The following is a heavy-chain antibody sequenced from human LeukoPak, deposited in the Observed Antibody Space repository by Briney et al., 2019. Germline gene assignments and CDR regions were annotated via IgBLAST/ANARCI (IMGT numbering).Heavy chain of an antibody. Sequence: SETLSLTCTVSGGSISSSSYYWGWIRQPPGTGLEWIGSIYYSGSTYYNPSLKSRVTISVDTSKNQFSLKLSSVTAADTAVYYCAGQTGSGSYNLYYYYYYMDVWGKGTTVTISS. CDR3: AGQTGSGSYNLYYYYYYMDV. J-gene: IGHJ6*03. CDR2: IYYSGST. D-gene: IGHD3-10*01. CDR1: GGSISSSSYY. V-gene: IGHV4-39*01.